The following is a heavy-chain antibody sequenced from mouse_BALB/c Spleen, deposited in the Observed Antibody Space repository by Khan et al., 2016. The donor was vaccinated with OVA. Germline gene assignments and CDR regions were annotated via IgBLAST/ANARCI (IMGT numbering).Heavy chain of an antibody. CDR1: GFNIKDTY. CDR3: ATHYGNPFPY. D-gene: IGHD2-1*01. CDR2: IDPSNGDT. V-gene: IGHV14-3*02. Sequence: VQLQQSGAELVRPGASVKLSCTASGFNIKDTYMHWVKLRPEQGLEWIGRIDPSNGDTKYDPKFQDKANIPTDTSSNTAYLQISSLTSEDTSVYYCATHYGNPFPYWGQGTLVTVSA. J-gene: IGHJ3*01.